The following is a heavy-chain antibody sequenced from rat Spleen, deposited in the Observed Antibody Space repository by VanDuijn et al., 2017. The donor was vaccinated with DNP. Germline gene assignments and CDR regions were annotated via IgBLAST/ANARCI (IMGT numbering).Heavy chain of an antibody. CDR1: GFTFSNYD. Sequence: EVQLVESGGGLVQPGRSLKLSCVASGFTFSNYDMAWVRQAPTKGLEWVASITNSGGSTYYRDSVKGRFTISRDNAKSTLYLQMDSLRSEDTATYYCTTDLGDYWGQGVMVTVSS. J-gene: IGHJ2*01. CDR2: ITNSGGST. CDR3: TTDLGDY. V-gene: IGHV5-27*01.